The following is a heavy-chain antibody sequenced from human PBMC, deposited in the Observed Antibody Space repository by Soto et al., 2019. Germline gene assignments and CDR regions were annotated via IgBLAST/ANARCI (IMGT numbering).Heavy chain of an antibody. D-gene: IGHD3-9*01. CDR2: VYWDGDE. V-gene: IGHV2-5*02. CDR3: VHRVLRTFYGLVTTTALYFAQ. J-gene: IGHJ4*02. CDR1: GFSRTTSGLG. Sequence: QITVKESGPTLVKPTQPLTLTCTFSGFSRTTSGLGVGWILQTPGKAPEWLALVYWDGDERHSPSLKRRLTITNDAPRRQVGLTLDNMDHVDTAPYYCVHRVLRTFYGLVTTTALYFAQWGQGALVTVSS.